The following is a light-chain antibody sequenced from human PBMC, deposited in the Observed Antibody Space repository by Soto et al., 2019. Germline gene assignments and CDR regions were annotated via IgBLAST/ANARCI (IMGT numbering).Light chain of an antibody. Sequence: QAVVTQEPSLTVSPGGTVTLTCGSSTGAVTSGHFAYWLQQKPGQVPRTLIYDTNSKHSWTPARFSGSLLWGKAALPLSGSQPENEADYYCFRSYGGALDGVFGGGTQLTLL. J-gene: IGLJ3*02. CDR2: DTN. CDR1: TGAVTSGHF. V-gene: IGLV7-46*01. CDR3: FRSYGGALDGV.